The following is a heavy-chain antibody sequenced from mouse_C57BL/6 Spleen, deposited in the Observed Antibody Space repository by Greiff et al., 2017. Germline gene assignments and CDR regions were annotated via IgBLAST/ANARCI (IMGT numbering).Heavy chain of an antibody. V-gene: IGHV5-4*03. Sequence: DVKLVESGGGLVKPGGSLKLSCAASGFTFSSYAMSWVRQTPDKRLEWVATISDGGSYTYYPDNVKGRFTISRDNAKNNLYLQMSHLKSEDTAMYYCASVTGTGYYFGYWGQGTTLTVSS. CDR2: ISDGGSYT. CDR3: ASVTGTGYYFGY. D-gene: IGHD4-1*01. CDR1: GFTFSSYA. J-gene: IGHJ2*01.